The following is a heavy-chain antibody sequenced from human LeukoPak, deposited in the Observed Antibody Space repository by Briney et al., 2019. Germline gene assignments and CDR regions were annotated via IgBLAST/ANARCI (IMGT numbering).Heavy chain of an antibody. V-gene: IGHV4-34*01. CDR3: AAKQWLVRRGYFQH. CDR2: INHSGST. Sequence: SETLSLTCAVYGGSLSGYYWSWLRQPPGKGLEWIGEINHSGSTNYNPSLKSRVTISVDTSKNQFSLKLSSVTAADTAVYYCAAKQWLVRRGYFQHWGQGTLVTVSS. CDR1: GGSLSGYY. D-gene: IGHD6-19*01. J-gene: IGHJ1*01.